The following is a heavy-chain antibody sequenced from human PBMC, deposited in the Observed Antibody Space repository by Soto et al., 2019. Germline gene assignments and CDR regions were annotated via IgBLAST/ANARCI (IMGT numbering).Heavy chain of an antibody. J-gene: IGHJ6*03. D-gene: IGHD4-17*01. CDR2: INHSGST. V-gene: IGHV4-34*01. CDR1: GGSFSGYY. CDR3: AATRYGDYVIPKAYYMDV. Sequence: QVQLQQWGAGLLKPSETLSLTCAVYGGSFSGYYWSWIRQPPGKGLEWIGEINHSGSTNYNPSLKRRVTISVDASKNQFALKLSSVTAADTAVYYCAATRYGDYVIPKAYYMDVWGKGTTVTVSS.